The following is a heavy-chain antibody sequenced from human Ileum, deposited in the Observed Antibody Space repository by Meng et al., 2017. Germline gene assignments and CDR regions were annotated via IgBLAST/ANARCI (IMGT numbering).Heavy chain of an antibody. D-gene: IGHD6-19*01. CDR3: ARPLVTVARTRWFDP. V-gene: IGHV3-23*01. J-gene: IGHJ5*02. Sequence: GESLKISCAASGFTFKSYAMSWFRQSPGRGLEWVSAIDSGSGGTHYADSVKGRFSISRDDSKNTLFLQMSSLRAEDTAVYYCARPLVTVARTRWFDPWGQGTLVTVSS. CDR2: IDSGSGGT. CDR1: GFTFKSYA.